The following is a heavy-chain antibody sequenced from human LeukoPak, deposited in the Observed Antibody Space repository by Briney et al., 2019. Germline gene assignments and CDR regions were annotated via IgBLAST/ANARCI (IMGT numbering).Heavy chain of an antibody. V-gene: IGHV3-30-3*01. D-gene: IGHD3-22*01. CDR2: ILYDGSNK. Sequence: GGSLRLSCVASGFTFSSYWMSWVRQAPGKGLEWVAVILYDGSNKYYADSVKGRFTISRDNSKNTLYLQMNSLRAEDTAVYYCEGYYDSSGYYRDYWGQGTLVTVSS. CDR3: EGYYDSSGYYRDY. CDR1: GFTFSSYW. J-gene: IGHJ4*02.